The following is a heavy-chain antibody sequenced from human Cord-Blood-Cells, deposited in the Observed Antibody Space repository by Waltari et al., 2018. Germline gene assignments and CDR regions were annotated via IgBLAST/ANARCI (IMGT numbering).Heavy chain of an antibody. V-gene: IGHV5-51*03. D-gene: IGHD2-2*01. Sequence: EVQLVQSGAEVKKPGESLKISCKGSGYSFTSYWIGWVRQMPGKGLEWMGVIYPGDPDTRCGPSCQGQVTISADKAISTAYLQWSSRKASDTAMDYCARGDCSSTSCYAFDIWGQGTMVTVSS. J-gene: IGHJ3*02. CDR2: IYPGDPDT. CDR3: ARGDCSSTSCYAFDI. CDR1: GYSFTSYW.